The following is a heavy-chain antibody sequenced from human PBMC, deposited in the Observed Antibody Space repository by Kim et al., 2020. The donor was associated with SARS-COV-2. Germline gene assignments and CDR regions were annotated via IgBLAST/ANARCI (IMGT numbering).Heavy chain of an antibody. V-gene: IGHV1-69*13. Sequence: SVKVSCKASGGTFSSYAISWVRQAPGQGRAGMGGIIPIFGTANYAQKFQGRVTITADESTSTAYMELSSLRTEDTAVYYCARNGDDCSSTRCYYWRAGWFDPWGQGTLVTVSS. CDR2: IIPIFGTA. CDR3: ARNGDDCSSTRCYYWRAGWFDP. CDR1: GGTFSSYA. D-gene: IGHD2-2*01. J-gene: IGHJ5*02.